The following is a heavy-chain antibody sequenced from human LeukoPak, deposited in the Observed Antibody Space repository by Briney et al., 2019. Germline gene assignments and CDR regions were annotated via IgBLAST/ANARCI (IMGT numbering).Heavy chain of an antibody. D-gene: IGHD3-3*01. CDR1: GFTFSSYG. J-gene: IGHJ4*02. CDR3: TRGRFLEWLFSD. Sequence: PGGSLRLSCAASGFTFSSYGMHWVRQAPGKGLEWVGFIRSKAYGGTTEYAASVKGRFTISRDDSKSIAYLQMNSLKTEDTAVYYCTRGRFLEWLFSDWGQGTLVTVSS. CDR2: IRSKAYGGTT. V-gene: IGHV3-49*04.